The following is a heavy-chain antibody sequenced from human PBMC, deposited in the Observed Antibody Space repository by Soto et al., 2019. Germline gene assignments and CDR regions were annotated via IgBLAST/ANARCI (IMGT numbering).Heavy chain of an antibody. Sequence: GESLEISYKGSGGSLTNYWIGWGRQMPGKGLEWMGIIYPGDSDTRYSPSFQGQVTISADKSISTAYLQWSSLKASDTAMYYCARPYDSGILDAIHIWGHGTMVTLSS. CDR3: ARPYDSGILDAIHI. D-gene: IGHD3-10*01. V-gene: IGHV5-51*01. CDR1: GGSLTNYW. J-gene: IGHJ3*02. CDR2: IYPGDSDT.